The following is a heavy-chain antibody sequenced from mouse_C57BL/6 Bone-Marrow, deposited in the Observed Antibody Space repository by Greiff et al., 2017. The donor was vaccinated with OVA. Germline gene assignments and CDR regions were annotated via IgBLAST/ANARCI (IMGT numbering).Heavy chain of an antibody. CDR2: IDPENGDT. D-gene: IGHD1-1*01. V-gene: IGHV14-4*01. CDR3: TTGYDGSSPDWYFDV. CDR1: GFNIKDDY. Sequence: VQLQQSGAELVRPGASVKLSCTASGFNIKDDYMHWVKQRPEQGLEWIGWIDPENGDTEYASKFQGKATITADTASNTAYLQLSSLTSEDTAVYYCTTGYDGSSPDWYFDVWGTGTTVTVSA. J-gene: IGHJ1*03.